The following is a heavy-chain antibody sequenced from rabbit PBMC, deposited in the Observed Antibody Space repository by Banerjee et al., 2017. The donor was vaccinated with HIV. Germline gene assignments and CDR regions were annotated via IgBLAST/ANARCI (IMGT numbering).Heavy chain of an antibody. CDR2: IYTGSGSA. V-gene: IGHV1S45*01. J-gene: IGHJ4*01. D-gene: IGHD4-2*01. Sequence: QQQLVESGGGLVKPGASLTLTCTASGFSFSGSYWICWVRQAPGKGLEWIACIYTGSGSALYVSWAKGRFTISKTSSTTVTLQMTSLTAADTATYFCASHPDSSWGLWGPGTLVTVS. CDR3: ASHPDSSWGL. CDR1: GFSFSGSYW.